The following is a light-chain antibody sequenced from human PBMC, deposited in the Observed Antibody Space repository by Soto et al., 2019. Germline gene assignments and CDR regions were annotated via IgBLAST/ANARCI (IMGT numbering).Light chain of an antibody. V-gene: IGKV4-1*01. CDR2: WAS. J-gene: IGKJ2*01. CDR1: QRVLYSSNNKNY. CDR3: QQYYSTPRT. Sequence: DFVMTQSPDSLLVSLGERATINCRSSQRVLYSSNNKNYLAWYQQKPGQPPKLLIYWASTRRSGVPDRFSGSGSGTDFTLTISSLQAEDVAVYYCQQYYSTPRTFGQGTKLEIK.